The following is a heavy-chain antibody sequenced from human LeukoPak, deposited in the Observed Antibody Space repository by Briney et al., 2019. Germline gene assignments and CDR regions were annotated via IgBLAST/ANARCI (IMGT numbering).Heavy chain of an antibody. Sequence: GGSLRLSCTASGFTFGDYAMSWIRQAPGKGLEWVGFIRSKAYGETADYAASVKGRFTISRDDSKAIAYLQMNSLKTEDTAVYHCARDRGAYNLYDYWGQGTLVTVSS. D-gene: IGHD1-1*01. CDR1: GFTFGDYA. CDR3: ARDRGAYNLYDY. CDR2: IRSKAYGETA. J-gene: IGHJ4*02. V-gene: IGHV3-49*03.